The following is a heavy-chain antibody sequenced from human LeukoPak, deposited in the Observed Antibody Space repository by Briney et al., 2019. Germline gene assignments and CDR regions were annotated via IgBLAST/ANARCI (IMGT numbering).Heavy chain of an antibody. CDR3: AKGTAAGIDYYYYMDV. V-gene: IGHV3-30*02. J-gene: IGHJ6*03. Sequence: GGSLRLSCAASGFTFVNYGFHWVRQAPGKGLEWVAFIRYDGSNKYYADSVKGRFTISRDNSKNTLYLQMNSLRAEDTAVYYCAKGTAAGIDYYYYMDVWGKGTTVTISS. D-gene: IGHD6-13*01. CDR2: IRYDGSNK. CDR1: GFTFVNYG.